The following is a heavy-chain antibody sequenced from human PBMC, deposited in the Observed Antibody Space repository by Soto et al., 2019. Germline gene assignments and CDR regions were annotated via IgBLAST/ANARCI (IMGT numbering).Heavy chain of an antibody. J-gene: IGHJ2*01. V-gene: IGHV3-33*01. D-gene: IGHD1-7*01. CDR1: GFTFSSYG. CDR2: IWYDGSNK. CDR3: ARDHATQLLSWYFDL. Sequence: GGSLRLSCVASGFTFSSYGMHWVRQAPGKGLEWVAVIWYDGSNKYYADSVKGRFTISRDNSKNTLYLQMNSLRAEDTAVYYCARDHATQLLSWYFDLWGRGTLVTVSS.